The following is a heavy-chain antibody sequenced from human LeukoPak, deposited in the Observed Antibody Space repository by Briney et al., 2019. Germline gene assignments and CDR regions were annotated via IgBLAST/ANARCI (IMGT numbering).Heavy chain of an antibody. CDR2: IYYSGST. V-gene: IGHV4-30-4*01. CDR3: ARSYYGSGGPGAFDI. D-gene: IGHD3-10*01. CDR1: GGSISSGDYY. J-gene: IGHJ3*02. Sequence: SETLSLTCTVSGGSISSGDYYWSWIRQPPGKGLEWIGYIYYSGSTYYNPSLKSRVTISVDKSKNQFSLKLSSVTAADTAVYYCARSYYGSGGPGAFDIWGQGTMVTVSS.